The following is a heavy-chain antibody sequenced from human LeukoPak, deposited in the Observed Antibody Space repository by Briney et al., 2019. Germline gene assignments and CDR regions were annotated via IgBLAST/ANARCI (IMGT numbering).Heavy chain of an antibody. CDR3: AKNHWNYRPARLSYFDY. Sequence: GGSLRLSCAASGFTFSSYGMHWVRQAPGKGLEWVAVIWYDGSNKYYADSVKGRFTISRDNSKNTLYLQMNSPRAEDTAAYYCAKNHWNYRPARLSYFDYWGQGTLVTVSS. V-gene: IGHV3-33*06. J-gene: IGHJ4*02. D-gene: IGHD1-7*01. CDR1: GFTFSSYG. CDR2: IWYDGSNK.